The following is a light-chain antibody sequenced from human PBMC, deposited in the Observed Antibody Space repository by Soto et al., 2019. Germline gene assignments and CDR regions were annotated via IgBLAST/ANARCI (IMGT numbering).Light chain of an antibody. Sequence: QSALTQPASVSGSPGQSITISCTGTSSDVGGYKYVSWYQQHPGKAPKLMIYXXXNRXSXXXNXXXGSKSGNTASLTISGLXAXDXADYYCSSYTSSSTRVFGTGTKVTVL. CDR1: SSDVGGYKY. CDR3: SSYTSSSTRV. V-gene: IGLV2-14*03. J-gene: IGLJ1*01. CDR2: XXX.